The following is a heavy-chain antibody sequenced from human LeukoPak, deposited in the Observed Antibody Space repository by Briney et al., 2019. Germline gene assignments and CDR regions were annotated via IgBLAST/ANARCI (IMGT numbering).Heavy chain of an antibody. CDR1: GFTFSSYW. CDR2: IKQDGSEK. V-gene: IGHV3-7*01. CDR3: ARDLDYYDSSGYYYNWFDP. J-gene: IGHJ5*02. Sequence: GGSLRLSCAASGFTFSSYWMSWVRQAPGKGLEWVANIKQDGSEKYYVDSVKGRFTISRDNAKNSLYLQMNSLRAEDTAVYYCARDLDYYDSSGYYYNWFDPWGQGTLVTVSS. D-gene: IGHD3-22*01.